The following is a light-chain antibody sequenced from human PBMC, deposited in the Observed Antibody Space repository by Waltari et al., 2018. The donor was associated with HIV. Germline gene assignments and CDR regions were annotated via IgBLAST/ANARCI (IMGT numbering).Light chain of an antibody. Sequence: EIVLTQSPATLSLSPGERAPLSCRASQSVSSYSAWYQQKPGQAPRLLIYDASNRATGTPARFSGSGSGTDFTLTISSLEPEDFAVYYCQQRSNGPPWYSFGQGTKLEIK. CDR2: DAS. V-gene: IGKV3-11*01. J-gene: IGKJ2*03. CDR3: QQRSNGPPWYS. CDR1: QSVSSY.